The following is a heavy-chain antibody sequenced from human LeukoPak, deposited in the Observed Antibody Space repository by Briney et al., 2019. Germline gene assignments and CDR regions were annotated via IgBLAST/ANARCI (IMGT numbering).Heavy chain of an antibody. V-gene: IGHV3-30-3*01. D-gene: IGHD2-8*01. CDR3: ARGPYCTNGVCYSTYFDY. CDR2: ISYDGSSE. J-gene: IGHJ4*02. Sequence: GGSLRLSCAASGFTFSSYAMHWVRQAPGKGLEWVAVISYDGSSEYYADSVKGRFTISRDNSKNSLYLQMNSLRAEDTAVYYCARGPYCTNGVCYSTYFDYWGQGTLVTVSS. CDR1: GFTFSSYA.